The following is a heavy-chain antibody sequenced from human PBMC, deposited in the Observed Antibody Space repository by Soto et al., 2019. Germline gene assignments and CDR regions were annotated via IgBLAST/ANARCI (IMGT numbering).Heavy chain of an antibody. D-gene: IGHD3-9*01. Sequence: PSETLSLTCAVSGGSISSGGYYWNWIRQHPGKGLEWIGYIYYSGSTYYNPSLKSRVTISVDTSKNQFSLKLSSVTAADTAVYYCARSPYYGYFDWSQYYFDYWGQGTLVTVSS. CDR3: ARSPYYGYFDWSQYYFDY. J-gene: IGHJ4*02. CDR2: IYYSGST. V-gene: IGHV4-31*11. CDR1: GGSISSGGYY.